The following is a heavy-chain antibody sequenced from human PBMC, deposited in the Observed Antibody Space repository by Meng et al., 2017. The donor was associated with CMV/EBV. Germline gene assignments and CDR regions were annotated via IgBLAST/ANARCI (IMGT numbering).Heavy chain of an antibody. CDR1: GGSVSSGSYY. J-gene: IGHJ4*02. Sequence: CTVSGGSVSSGSYYWSWTRQPPGKGLEWIGYIYYSGSTNYNPSLKSRVTISVDTSKNQFSLKLSSVTAADTAVYYCARDHPDSSLGYWGQGTLVTVSS. D-gene: IGHD6-6*01. CDR3: ARDHPDSSLGY. CDR2: IYYSGST. V-gene: IGHV4-61*01.